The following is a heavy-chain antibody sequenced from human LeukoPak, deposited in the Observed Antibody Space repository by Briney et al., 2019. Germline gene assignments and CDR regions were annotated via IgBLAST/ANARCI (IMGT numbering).Heavy chain of an antibody. CDR2: INSDGSST. Sequence: GGSLRLSCAASGFTFSSYWMHWVRQAPGKGLVWVSRINSDGSSTSYADSVKGRFTISRDNAKNTLYLQMNSLRAEDTAVYYCARRHSSSDFDYWGQGTLVTVSS. J-gene: IGHJ4*02. CDR3: ARRHSSSDFDY. V-gene: IGHV3-74*01. CDR1: GFTFSSYW. D-gene: IGHD6-6*01.